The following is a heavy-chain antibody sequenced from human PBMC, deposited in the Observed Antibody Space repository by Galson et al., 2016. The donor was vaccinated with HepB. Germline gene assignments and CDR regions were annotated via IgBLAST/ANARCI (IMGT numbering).Heavy chain of an antibody. D-gene: IGHD3-10*01. J-gene: IGHJ1*01. CDR3: AKATSGSGYGSPYFHH. V-gene: IGHV3-9*01. CDR1: GFTISSYW. Sequence: SLRLSCAASGFTISSYWMTWVRQAPGKGLEWVSGISWNSGRTAYADSVKGRFTISRDNGKSSLSLQMNSLRVEDTAFYYCAKATSGSGYGSPYFHHWGQGTLVTVSS. CDR2: ISWNSGRT.